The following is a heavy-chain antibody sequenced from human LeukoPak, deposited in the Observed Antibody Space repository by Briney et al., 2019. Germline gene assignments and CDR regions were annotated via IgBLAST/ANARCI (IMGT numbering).Heavy chain of an antibody. J-gene: IGHJ4*02. Sequence: GGSLRLSCSVSGFTFSTYVMHWVRQAPGKGLEYVSAISSNGDNTYYADSVKDRFTISRDNSKNTLYLQMSSLRADVTAVYYCVRGTGYWGQGTLVTVPS. V-gene: IGHV3-64D*06. CDR2: ISSNGDNT. CDR1: GFTFSTYV. CDR3: VRGTGY.